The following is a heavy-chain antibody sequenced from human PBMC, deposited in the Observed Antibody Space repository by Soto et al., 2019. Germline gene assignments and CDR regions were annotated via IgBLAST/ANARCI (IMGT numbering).Heavy chain of an antibody. D-gene: IGHD2-2*01. Sequence: EVQMVESGGGLVKPGGSLRLSCAASAFTFSTYSMNWVRQAPGKGLEWVSSISSSSIYKYYADSVKGRFTVSRDNAKSSLYLQMNSLTADDTAVYYCARGSSSYGMDVWGQGTTVTVS. CDR2: ISSSSIYK. CDR3: ARGSSSYGMDV. CDR1: AFTFSTYS. V-gene: IGHV3-21*01. J-gene: IGHJ6*02.